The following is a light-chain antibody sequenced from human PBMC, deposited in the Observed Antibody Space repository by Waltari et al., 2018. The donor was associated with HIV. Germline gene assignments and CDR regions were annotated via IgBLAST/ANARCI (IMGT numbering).Light chain of an antibody. Sequence: QSALTQPRSLSGSRGQSVTISCTGTRSDVGSYNYVYWYQHHPGKAPNLMLYDVSERPSGVPDRFSGSQSGNPASLTISGLQAEDEADYDCCSYACTSTFVVFGGGTKLTVL. CDR3: CSYACTSTFVV. CDR1: RSDVGSYNY. J-gene: IGLJ2*01. CDR2: DVS. V-gene: IGLV2-11*01.